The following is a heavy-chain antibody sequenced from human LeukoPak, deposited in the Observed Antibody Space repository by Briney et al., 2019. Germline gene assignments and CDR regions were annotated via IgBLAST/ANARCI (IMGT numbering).Heavy chain of an antibody. Sequence: GSLLLSCAASGFTFGDYAMSWGRAAGGKGVEGVGFIRSKAYGGTTEYAASVKGRFTISRDDSKSIAYLQMNSLKTEDTAVYYCTRSPDSIVGATSLDYWGQGTLVTVSS. D-gene: IGHD1-26*01. CDR1: GFTFGDYA. CDR3: TRSPDSIVGATSLDY. J-gene: IGHJ4*02. V-gene: IGHV3-49*04. CDR2: IRSKAYGGTT.